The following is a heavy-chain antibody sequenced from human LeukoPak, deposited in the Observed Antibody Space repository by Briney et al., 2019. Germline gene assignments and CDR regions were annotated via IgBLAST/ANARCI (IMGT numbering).Heavy chain of an antibody. D-gene: IGHD1-26*01. CDR1: GFTLSNYW. V-gene: IGHV3-7*01. CDR3: ARVGSGNYYGVGDI. CDR2: IKQDGSEK. Sequence: GGSLRLSCAASGFTLSNYWMSWVRQAPGKGLEWVASIKQDGSEKYYVDSVKGRSIISRDNAKNSLYLQMNSLRAEDTAVYYCARVGSGNYYGVGDIWGPGTMVTVSS. J-gene: IGHJ3*02.